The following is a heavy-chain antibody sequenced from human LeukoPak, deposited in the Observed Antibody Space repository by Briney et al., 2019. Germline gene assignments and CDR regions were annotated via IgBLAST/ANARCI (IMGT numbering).Heavy chain of an antibody. CDR3: ARHLSGSYGSWNY. D-gene: IGHD1-26*01. J-gene: IGHJ4*02. Sequence: GESLKISCEGSGYTFTNYWIGWVRQMPGKGLEWMGIFYPGDSDTRYSPSFQGQVTMSADTSISTAYLQWSSLKASDTAIYYCARHLSGSYGSWNYWGQGTPVTVSS. CDR2: FYPGDSDT. V-gene: IGHV5-51*01. CDR1: GYTFTNYW.